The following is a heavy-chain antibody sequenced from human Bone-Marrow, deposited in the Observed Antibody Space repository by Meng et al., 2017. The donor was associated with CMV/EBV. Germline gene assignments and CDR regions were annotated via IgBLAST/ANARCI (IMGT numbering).Heavy chain of an antibody. D-gene: IGHD6-13*01. CDR2: IYHSGST. J-gene: IGHJ4*02. CDR3: AREGSNSSHDY. Sequence: SETLSLTCAVYGGSFSAYYWTWIRQPPGKGLEWIGSIYHSGSTYYNPSLKSRVTISVDTSKNQFSLKLSSVTAADTAVYYCAREGSNSSHDYWGQGTLVTVSS. CDR1: GGSFSAYY. V-gene: IGHV4-34*01.